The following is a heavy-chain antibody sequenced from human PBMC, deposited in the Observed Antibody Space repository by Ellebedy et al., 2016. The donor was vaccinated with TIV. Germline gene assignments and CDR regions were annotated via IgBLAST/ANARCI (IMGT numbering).Heavy chain of an antibody. CDR3: AKDYFYGSGYDY. V-gene: IGHV3-23*01. CDR2: ISGSGDST. CDR1: GFTFSDHY. J-gene: IGHJ4*02. D-gene: IGHD3-10*01. Sequence: GGSLRLSCAASGFTFSDHYMDWVRQAPGKGLEWVSAISGSGDSTYYADSVKGRFTIYRDNSKNTLYLQMNSLRAEDTALYYCAKDYFYGSGYDYWGQGTLVTVSS.